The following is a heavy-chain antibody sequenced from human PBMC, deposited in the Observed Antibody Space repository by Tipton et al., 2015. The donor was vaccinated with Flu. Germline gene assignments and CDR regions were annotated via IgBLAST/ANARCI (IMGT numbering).Heavy chain of an antibody. CDR1: GFTVSSNY. V-gene: IGHV3-53*01. J-gene: IGHJ4*02. CDR2: LYSGGST. CDR3: AGGRGYCTTTTCLLPFDF. Sequence: QLVQSGGGLIQRGGSLRLSCTVSGFTVSSNYMTWVRQAPGKGLEMVSVLYSGGSTYYADSVKGRFTISRDNSKNTLYLQMNSLRVEDTAVYYCAGGRGYCTTTTCLLPFDFWGQGTLVTVSS. D-gene: IGHD2-8*01.